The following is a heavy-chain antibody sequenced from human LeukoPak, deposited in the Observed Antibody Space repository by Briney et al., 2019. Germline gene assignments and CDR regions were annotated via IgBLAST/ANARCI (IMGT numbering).Heavy chain of an antibody. V-gene: IGHV3-53*01. D-gene: IGHD3-10*01. J-gene: IGHJ2*01. CDR3: AKGTSGYYDV. CDR2: IYADGTT. Sequence: PGGSLRLSCAASGFSVTSNYMTWFRQSPGKGLAWVSHIYADGTTFYTDSAKGRFTLSRDNPQNTLFLQLSSLRDDDTAIYYCAKGTSGYYDVWGRGARVTVAA. CDR1: GFSVTSNY.